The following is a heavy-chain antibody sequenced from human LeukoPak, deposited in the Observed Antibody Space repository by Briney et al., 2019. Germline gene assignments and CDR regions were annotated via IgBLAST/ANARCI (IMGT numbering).Heavy chain of an antibody. V-gene: IGHV4-59*01. J-gene: IGHJ2*01. CDR3: ARMITAAGAEYFDL. Sequence: SETLSLTCTVSDGSISTYYWNWIRQPSGKGLEWIGFIYYSGNTNYNPSLKSRVTMSIDTSKNQYSLKLSSVTAADTAVYFCARMITAAGAEYFDLWSRGTLVTVSS. D-gene: IGHD6-13*01. CDR2: IYYSGNT. CDR1: DGSISTYY.